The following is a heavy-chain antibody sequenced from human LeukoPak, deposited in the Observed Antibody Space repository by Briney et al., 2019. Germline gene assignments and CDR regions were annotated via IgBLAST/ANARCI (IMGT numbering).Heavy chain of an antibody. CDR1: GGTFSSYA. J-gene: IGHJ4*02. CDR2: IIPILGIA. V-gene: IGHV1-69*04. CDR3: ARDMNPSHGSGSYYPIYFDY. D-gene: IGHD3-10*01. Sequence: SVKVSCKASGGTFSSYAISWVRQAPGQGLEWMGRIIPILGIANYAQKFQGRVTITADKSTSTAYMELSSLRSEDTAVYYCARDMNPSHGSGSYYPIYFDYWGQGTLVTVSS.